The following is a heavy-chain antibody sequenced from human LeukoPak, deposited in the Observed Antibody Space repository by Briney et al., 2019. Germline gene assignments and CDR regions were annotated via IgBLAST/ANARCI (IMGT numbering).Heavy chain of an antibody. D-gene: IGHD1-1*01. CDR3: AKDRRGNAPRGAFDI. Sequence: GGSLRLSCAASGFTFSSNWMHWVRQAPGKGLEWVSAISGGGGATFYADSVKGRFTISRDNSKNTLYLQMNGLRAEDTAVYYCAKDRRGNAPRGAFDIWGQGTMVTVSS. J-gene: IGHJ3*02. CDR1: GFTFSSNW. CDR2: ISGGGGAT. V-gene: IGHV3-23*01.